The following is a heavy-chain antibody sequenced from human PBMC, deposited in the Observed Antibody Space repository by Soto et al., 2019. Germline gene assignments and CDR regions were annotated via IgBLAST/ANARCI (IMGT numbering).Heavy chain of an antibody. CDR2: ISYDGINK. V-gene: IGHV3-30*03. CDR3: ATERYDSSGYRLFDY. J-gene: IGHJ4*02. D-gene: IGHD3-22*01. CDR1: GFTFSSYG. Sequence: PGGSLRISCAASGFTFSSYGMHWVRQAPGKGLDWVAVISYDGINKYYAVSVKGRFTISRDNSKNTLYLQMNSLRAEDTAVYYCATERYDSSGYRLFDYWGQET.